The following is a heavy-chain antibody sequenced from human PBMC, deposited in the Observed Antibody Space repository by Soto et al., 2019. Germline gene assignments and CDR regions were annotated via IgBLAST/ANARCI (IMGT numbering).Heavy chain of an antibody. CDR1: GGTFSSYA. J-gene: IGHJ6*02. CDR3: ARGPLPGDDGYYGMDV. V-gene: IGHV1-69*13. CDR2: IIPIFGTA. D-gene: IGHD3-10*01. Sequence: GASVKVSCKASGGTFSSYAISWVRQAPGQGLEWMGGIIPIFGTANYAQKFQGRVTITADESTSTAYMELSSLRSEDTAVFYCARGPLPGDDGYYGMDVWGQGTTVTVSS.